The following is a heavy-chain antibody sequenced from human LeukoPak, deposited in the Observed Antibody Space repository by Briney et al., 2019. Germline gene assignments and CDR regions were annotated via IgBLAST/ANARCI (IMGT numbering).Heavy chain of an antibody. V-gene: IGHV3-30*02. CDR2: IRYDGSNK. Sequence: SGGSLRLSCAASGFTFSSFGTHWVRQAPGNGLEWVAFIRYDGSNKKYADAVTGRFTISRDNSKNTLYLQMSSLRAEDTAVYYCAKRRGEDYLDYWGQGTLVTVSS. CDR1: GFTFSSFG. D-gene: IGHD2-21*01. J-gene: IGHJ4*02. CDR3: AKRRGEDYLDY.